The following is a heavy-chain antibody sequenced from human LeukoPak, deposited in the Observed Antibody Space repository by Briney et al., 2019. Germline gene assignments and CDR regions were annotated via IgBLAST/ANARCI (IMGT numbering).Heavy chain of an antibody. CDR2: IYYSGST. J-gene: IGHJ4*02. Sequence: SETLSLTCIVSRGSVSGHYWSWIRQFPGKGLEWIGYIYYSGSTYYNPSLKSRVTISVDTSKNQFSLKLSSVTAADTAVYYCARWGHDSSAPFDYWGQGTLVTVSS. CDR1: RGSVSGHY. D-gene: IGHD3-22*01. V-gene: IGHV4-59*06. CDR3: ARWGHDSSAPFDY.